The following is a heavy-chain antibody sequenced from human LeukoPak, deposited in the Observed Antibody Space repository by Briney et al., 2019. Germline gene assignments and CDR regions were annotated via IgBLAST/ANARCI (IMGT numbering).Heavy chain of an antibody. J-gene: IGHJ3*02. CDR3: ARGNRGYSYGDSLDI. V-gene: IGHV3-48*01. CDR1: GFTFSSYS. Sequence: GGSLRLSCAASGFTFSSYSMNWVRQAPGKGLEWVSYISSSSSTIYYADSVKGRFTISRDNAKNSLYLQMNSLRAEDTAVYYCARGNRGYSYGDSLDIWGQGTMVTVSS. CDR2: ISSSSSTI. D-gene: IGHD5-18*01.